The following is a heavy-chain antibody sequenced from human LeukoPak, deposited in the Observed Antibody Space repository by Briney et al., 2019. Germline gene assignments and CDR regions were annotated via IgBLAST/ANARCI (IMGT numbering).Heavy chain of an antibody. Sequence: ASVKVSCKASGYTFTGYYMHWVRQAPGQGLEWMGWINPNSGGTNYAQKFQGGVTMTRDTPISTAYMELSRLRSDDTAVYYCARLTYYDFWSGYNYAFDIWGQGTMDTVSS. CDR2: INPNSGGT. CDR3: ARLTYYDFWSGYNYAFDI. J-gene: IGHJ3*02. D-gene: IGHD3-3*01. CDR1: GYTFTGYY. V-gene: IGHV1-2*02.